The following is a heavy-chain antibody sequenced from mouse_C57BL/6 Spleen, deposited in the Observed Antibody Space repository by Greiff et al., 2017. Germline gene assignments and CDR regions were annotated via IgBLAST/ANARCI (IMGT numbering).Heavy chain of an antibody. V-gene: IGHV2-9*01. Sequence: VKVVESGPGLVAPSQSLSITCTVSGFSLTSYGVDWVRQPPGKGLEWLGVIWGGGSTNYNSALMSRLSISKDNSKSQVFLKMNSLQTDDTAMYYCAKRLYDYDRAYYAMDYWGQGTSVTVSS. CDR1: GFSLTSYG. D-gene: IGHD2-4*01. CDR2: IWGGGST. CDR3: AKRLYDYDRAYYAMDY. J-gene: IGHJ4*01.